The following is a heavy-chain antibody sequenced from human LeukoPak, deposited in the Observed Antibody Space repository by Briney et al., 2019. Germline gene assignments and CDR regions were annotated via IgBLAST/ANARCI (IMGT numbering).Heavy chain of an antibody. CDR2: INPNSGGT. V-gene: IGHV1-2*04. D-gene: IGHD5-18*01. Sequence: ASVKVSCKASGGTFSSYAISWVRQAPGQGLEWMGWINPNSGGTNYAQKFQGWVTMTRDTSISTAYMELSRLRSDDTAVYYCARAPPGDTAIDYWGQGTLVTVSS. CDR3: ARAPPGDTAIDY. J-gene: IGHJ4*02. CDR1: GGTFSSYA.